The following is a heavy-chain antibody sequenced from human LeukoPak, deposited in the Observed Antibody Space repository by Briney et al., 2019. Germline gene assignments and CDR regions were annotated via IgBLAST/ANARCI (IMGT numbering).Heavy chain of an antibody. D-gene: IGHD5-12*01. J-gene: IGHJ4*02. Sequence: GGSLRLSCAASGFTFGSNGMNRVRQAPGKGLEWISYISSSSSTIYYADSVKGRFTISRDNAKNSLYLQMNSLRAEDTAVYYCARESSSGYSGYDPVAFDYWGQGTLVTVSS. CDR1: GFTFGSNG. CDR3: ARESSSGYSGYDPVAFDY. V-gene: IGHV3-48*04. CDR2: ISSSSSTI.